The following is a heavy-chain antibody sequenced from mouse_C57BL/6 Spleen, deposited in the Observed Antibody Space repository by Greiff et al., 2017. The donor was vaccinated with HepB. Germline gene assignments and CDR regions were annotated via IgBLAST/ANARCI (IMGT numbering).Heavy chain of an antibody. CDR3: ARQDGYAWFAY. V-gene: IGHV5-6*01. J-gene: IGHJ3*01. D-gene: IGHD2-2*01. CDR2: ISSGGSYT. CDR1: GFTFSSYG. Sequence: EVQLVESGGDLVKPGGSLKLSCAASGFTFSSYGMSWVRQTPDKRLEWVATISSGGSYTYYPDSVKGRFTISRDNAKNTLYLQMISLKSDDTAMYYCARQDGYAWFAYWGQGTLVTVSA.